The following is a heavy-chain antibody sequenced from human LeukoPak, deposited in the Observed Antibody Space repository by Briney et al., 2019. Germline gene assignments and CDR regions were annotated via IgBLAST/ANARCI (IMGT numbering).Heavy chain of an antibody. CDR1: GLTFSSYS. J-gene: IGHJ2*01. Sequence: PGGSLRLSCAVSGLTFSSYSMSWVRQAPGEGLYWVSGISASGSGTYYAESVKGRFTISRDNSKNTVYLQLNSLRAEDTAVYYCARVGGTFFWYFDLWGRGTLVTVSS. CDR2: ISASGSGT. CDR3: ARVGGTFFWYFDL. V-gene: IGHV3-23*01.